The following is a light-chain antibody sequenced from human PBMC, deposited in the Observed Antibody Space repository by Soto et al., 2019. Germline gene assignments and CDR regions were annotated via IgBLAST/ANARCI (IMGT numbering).Light chain of an antibody. CDR3: QQSYSTPHT. V-gene: IGKV1-5*03. J-gene: IGKJ1*01. CDR2: KAS. CDR1: QSISSW. Sequence: DIQMTPSPSTLSASVGDRVTITCRASQSISSWLAWYQQKPGKAPKLLIYKASSLESGVPSRFSGSGSGTDLTLTISSLQPEDFATYYCQQSYSTPHTFGQGTKVDIK.